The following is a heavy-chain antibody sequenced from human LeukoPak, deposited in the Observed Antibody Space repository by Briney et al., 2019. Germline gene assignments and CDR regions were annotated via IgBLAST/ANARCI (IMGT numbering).Heavy chain of an antibody. J-gene: IGHJ4*02. D-gene: IGHD3-22*01. CDR3: ARAVYYDSSGYYLDY. Sequence: GASVKVSCKASGGTFSSYAISWVGQAPGQGLEWMGRIIPILGIANYAQNFHGRVTITADKSTSTAYMELSSLRSEDTAVYYCARAVYYDSSGYYLDYWGQGTLVTVSS. CDR1: GGTFSSYA. CDR2: IIPILGIA. V-gene: IGHV1-69*04.